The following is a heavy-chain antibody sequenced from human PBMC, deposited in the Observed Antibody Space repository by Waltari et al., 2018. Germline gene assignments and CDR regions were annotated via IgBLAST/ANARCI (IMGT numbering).Heavy chain of an antibody. Sequence: QLQLQESGPGLVKPSETLSLTCTVSGGSISRSSYYWGWIRQPPGKGLEWIGSIYYSGSTDYNPSLKSRVTISVETSKNQFSRKMSTVTDADTAVYYGARDSFYGGPDYWGQGTLVTVSS. V-gene: IGHV4-39*07. CDR2: IYYSGST. CDR1: GGSISRSSYY. D-gene: IGHD4-17*01. J-gene: IGHJ4*02. CDR3: ARDSFYGGPDY.